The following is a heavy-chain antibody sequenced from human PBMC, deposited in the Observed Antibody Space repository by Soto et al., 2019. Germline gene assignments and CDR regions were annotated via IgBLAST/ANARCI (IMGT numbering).Heavy chain of an antibody. J-gene: IGHJ4*02. Sequence: QVQLVQSGAEVKKPGASVKVSCKASGYTFTSYGISWVRQAPGQGLEWMGWISAYNGNSNYAQKLQGRVTTTTATSTSTAYMELRSLRSDDTAVYYCARGGPVYYDSSGPEPPDYWGQGTLVTVSS. CDR3: ARGGPVYYDSSGPEPPDY. CDR1: GYTFTSYG. V-gene: IGHV1-18*01. CDR2: ISAYNGNS. D-gene: IGHD3-22*01.